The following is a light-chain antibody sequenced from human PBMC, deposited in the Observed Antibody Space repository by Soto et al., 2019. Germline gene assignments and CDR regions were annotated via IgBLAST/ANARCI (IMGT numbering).Light chain of an antibody. J-gene: IGLJ1*01. CDR2: EVS. CDR3: SSYTSSSTAV. CDR1: SSDVGGYNY. Sequence: QSVLTRPASVSGSPGQSITISCTGTSSDVGGYNYVSWYQQHPGKAPKLMIYEVSNRPSGVFNRFSGSKSGNTASLTISGLQAEDEADYYCSSYTSSSTAVFGTGTKVTVL. V-gene: IGLV2-14*01.